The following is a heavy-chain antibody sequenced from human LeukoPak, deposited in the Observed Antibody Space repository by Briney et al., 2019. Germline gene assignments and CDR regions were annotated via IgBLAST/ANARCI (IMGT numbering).Heavy chain of an antibody. V-gene: IGHV5-51*01. CDR3: ARLAFCTNAVCFSNYYYSMDV. CDR1: GYSFTSYW. J-gene: IGHJ6*03. D-gene: IGHD2-8*01. CDR2: IYPDDSDT. Sequence: GESLKISCKGSGYSFTSYWIGWVRQMPGKGLEWMGIIYPDDSDTKYSPSFQGQVTISADKSISTTYLQWSSLKASDTAMYYCARLAFCTNAVCFSNYYYSMDVWGRGTTVTVSS.